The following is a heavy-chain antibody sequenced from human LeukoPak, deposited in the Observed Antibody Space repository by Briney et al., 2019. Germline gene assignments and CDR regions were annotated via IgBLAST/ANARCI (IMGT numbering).Heavy chain of an antibody. D-gene: IGHD3-3*02. CDR2: INPNSGGT. J-gene: IGHJ6*02. CDR3: ARDLLRGALLEVPPPSWYYYYYGMDV. Sequence: ASVKVSCKASGYTFTGYYMHWVRQAPGQGLEWMGWINPNSGGTNYAQKFQGRVTMTRDTSISTAYMELSRLRSDDTAVYYCARDLLRGALLEVPPPSWYYYYYGMDVWGQGTTVTVSS. CDR1: GYTFTGYY. V-gene: IGHV1-2*02.